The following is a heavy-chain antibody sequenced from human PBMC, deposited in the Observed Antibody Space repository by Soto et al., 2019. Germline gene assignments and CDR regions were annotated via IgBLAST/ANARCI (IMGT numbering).Heavy chain of an antibody. CDR3: ARRSSGIAASRIFSWFDP. V-gene: IGHV4-39*01. CDR1: GGSIRSSSYY. D-gene: IGHD6-13*01. J-gene: IGHJ5*02. CDR2: VFYNGNT. Sequence: SETLSLTCTVSGGSIRSSSYYWVWIRQPPGKGLEWIGSVFYNGNTYYSPSLKSRVTISVDTSKNQFSLKLSSVTAADTAVYYCARRSSGIAASRIFSWFDPWGQGTLVTV.